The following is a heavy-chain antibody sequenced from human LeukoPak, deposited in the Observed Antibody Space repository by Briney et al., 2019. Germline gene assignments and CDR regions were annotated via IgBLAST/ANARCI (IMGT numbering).Heavy chain of an antibody. Sequence: GGSLRLSCAASGFTFSSYSMNWVRQAPGKGLEWVSSISSSSSYIYYADSVKGRLTISRDNAKNSLYLQMNSLRAEDTAVYYCARSYWTYYDFWSGYYTGLVIDYWGQGTLVTVSS. D-gene: IGHD3-3*01. J-gene: IGHJ4*02. CDR2: ISSSSSYI. CDR3: ARSYWTYYDFWSGYYTGLVIDY. V-gene: IGHV3-21*01. CDR1: GFTFSSYS.